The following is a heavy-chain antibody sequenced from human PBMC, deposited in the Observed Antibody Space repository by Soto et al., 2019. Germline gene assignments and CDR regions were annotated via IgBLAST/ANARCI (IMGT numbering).Heavy chain of an antibody. Sequence: SETLSLTCTFSGGSISSGGYYWSWIRQHPGKGLEWIGYIYYSGSTYYNPSLKSRVTISVDTSKNQFSLKLSSVTAADTAVYYCARADVGYCSSTSCFSFDPWGQGTLVTVSS. CDR1: GGSISSGGYY. J-gene: IGHJ5*02. V-gene: IGHV4-31*03. D-gene: IGHD2-2*01. CDR3: ARADVGYCSSTSCFSFDP. CDR2: IYYSGST.